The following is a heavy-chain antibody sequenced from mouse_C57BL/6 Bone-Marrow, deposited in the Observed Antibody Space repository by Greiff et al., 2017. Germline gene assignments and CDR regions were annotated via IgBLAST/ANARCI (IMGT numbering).Heavy chain of an antibody. J-gene: IGHJ1*03. Sequence: QVQLQQPGAELVKPGASVKMSCKASGYTFTSYWITWVKQRPGQGLEWSGDIYPGSGSTNYNEKFKSKATLTVATSSSTAYMQLSSLTSENSAVYYCARPYYSNYWYFDFWGTGTTVTVSS. CDR2: IYPGSGST. D-gene: IGHD2-5*01. V-gene: IGHV1-55*01. CDR3: ARPYYSNYWYFDF. CDR1: GYTFTSYW.